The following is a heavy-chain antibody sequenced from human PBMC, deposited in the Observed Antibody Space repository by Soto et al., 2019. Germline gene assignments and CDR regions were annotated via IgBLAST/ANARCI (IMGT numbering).Heavy chain of an antibody. J-gene: IGHJ3*02. V-gene: IGHV3-23*01. CDR1: GFLFNNSA. Sequence: GGSLSLSCKASGFLFNNSAMTWVRQAPGQGLQWVASVSDNGGSRGGTYYADSVKGRFTISRDNSKNTLYLQLDSLTGADTAVYYCARAKAVVIAALDIWGQGTMVTVSS. D-gene: IGHD2-21*01. CDR3: ARAKAVVIAALDI. CDR2: VSDNGGSRGGT.